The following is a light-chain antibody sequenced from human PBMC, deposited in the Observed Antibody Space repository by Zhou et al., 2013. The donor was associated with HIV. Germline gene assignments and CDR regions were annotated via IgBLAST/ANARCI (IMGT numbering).Light chain of an antibody. V-gene: IGKV1-33*01. CDR2: DAS. J-gene: IGKJ2*01. Sequence: DIQMTQSPSSLSASVGDRVTITCQASQDINNYLNWYQQKPGKAPKLLIYDASNLETGVPSRFGGSGSGTDFTFTISSLQPEDIATYYCQQYDNLPPYTFGQGTKLEIK. CDR3: QQYDNLPPYT. CDR1: QDINNY.